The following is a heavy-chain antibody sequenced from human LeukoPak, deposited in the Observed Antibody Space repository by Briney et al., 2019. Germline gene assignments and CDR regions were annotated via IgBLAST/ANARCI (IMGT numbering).Heavy chain of an antibody. V-gene: IGHV3-7*03. CDR1: GFTFSSYW. Sequence: GGSLRLSCAASGFTFSSYWMSWVRQAPGKGLEWVANIKQDGSEKYYVDSVKGRFTISRDNGKNSLYLQMNSLRAEDTAVCYCAREGWHSSSWYFFDYWGQGILVTVSS. J-gene: IGHJ4*02. CDR3: AREGWHSSSWYFFDY. D-gene: IGHD6-13*01. CDR2: IKQDGSEK.